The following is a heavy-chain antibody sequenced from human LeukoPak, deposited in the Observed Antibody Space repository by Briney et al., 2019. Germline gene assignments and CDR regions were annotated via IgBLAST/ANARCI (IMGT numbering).Heavy chain of an antibody. CDR2: ISAYSGNT. Sequence: GASVKVSCKASGYTFTSYGINWVRQAPGQGLEWMGWISAYSGNTNYAQKFQGRVTMTTDTSTNTAYMELRSLRADDTAVYYCARDGVGYYDSSGYYYFQHWGQGTLVTVSS. D-gene: IGHD3-22*01. CDR1: GYTFTSYG. V-gene: IGHV1-18*01. J-gene: IGHJ1*01. CDR3: ARDGVGYYDSSGYYYFQH.